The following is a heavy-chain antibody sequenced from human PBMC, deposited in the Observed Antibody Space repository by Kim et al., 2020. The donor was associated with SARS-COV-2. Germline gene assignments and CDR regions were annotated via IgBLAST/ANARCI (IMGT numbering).Heavy chain of an antibody. Sequence: SETLSLTCAVYGGSFSGYYWSWIRQPPGKGLEWIGEINHSGSTNYNPSLKSRVTISVDTSKNQFSLKLSSVTAADTAVYYCARGRGCSSTSCSPDYYYYMDVWGKGTTVTVSS. V-gene: IGHV4-34*01. CDR1: GGSFSGYY. CDR2: INHSGST. J-gene: IGHJ6*03. CDR3: ARGRGCSSTSCSPDYYYYMDV. D-gene: IGHD2-2*01.